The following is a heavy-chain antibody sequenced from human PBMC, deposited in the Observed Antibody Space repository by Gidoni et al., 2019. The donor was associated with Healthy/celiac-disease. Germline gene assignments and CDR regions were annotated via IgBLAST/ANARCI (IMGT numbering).Heavy chain of an antibody. V-gene: IGHV4-38-2*02. CDR2: IYHSGST. CDR1: GYSISSGYY. CDR3: ARGNPGVGFDY. J-gene: IGHJ4*02. D-gene: IGHD1-26*01. Sequence: QVQLQESGPGLVKPSETLSLPCTVSGYSISSGYYWGWIRQPPGKGLEWIGSIYHSGSTYYNPSLKSRVTISVDTSKNQCSLKLSSVTAADTAVYYCARGNPGVGFDYWGQGTLVTVSS.